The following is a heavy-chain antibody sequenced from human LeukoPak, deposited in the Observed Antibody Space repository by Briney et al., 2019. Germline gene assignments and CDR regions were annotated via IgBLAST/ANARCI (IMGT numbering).Heavy chain of an antibody. CDR2: ISGSGGST. CDR3: AKDFVGAPTLDY. Sequence: PGGSLRLSCAASGFTFSSYAMGWVRQAPGKGLEWVSAISGSGGSTYYADSVKGRFTISRDNSKNTLYLQMNSLRAEDTAVYYCAKDFVGAPTLDYWGQGTLVTVSS. J-gene: IGHJ4*02. D-gene: IGHD1-26*01. CDR1: GFTFSSYA. V-gene: IGHV3-23*01.